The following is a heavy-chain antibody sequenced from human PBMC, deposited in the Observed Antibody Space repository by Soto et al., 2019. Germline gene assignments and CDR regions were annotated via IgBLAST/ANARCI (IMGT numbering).Heavy chain of an antibody. V-gene: IGHV3-23*01. CDR1: GLTFNSYA. Sequence: EVQLLESGGGLVQPGGSLRLSCAASGLTFNSYAMSWVRQAPGKGLEWVSAISGSGGTTYYADSVKGWFSFSRDNSMFSLYLQMISLRAEYTAVYYCAKSANGWFSAFDVWGQWTMVIFSS. J-gene: IGHJ3*01. CDR2: ISGSGGTT. D-gene: IGHD6-19*01. CDR3: AKSANGWFSAFDV.